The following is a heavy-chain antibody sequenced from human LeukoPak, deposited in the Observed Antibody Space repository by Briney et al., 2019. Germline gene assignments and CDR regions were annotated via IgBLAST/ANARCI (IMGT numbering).Heavy chain of an antibody. D-gene: IGHD3/OR15-3a*01. Sequence: ASVTVSCKASGYTFTGYYIHWVRPAPGQGLEWMGWINPKSGGINYAQKFRGRVTMTRDTSINTVYMELSRLSSDDTAIYYCARSSPESFYDFQSNWFDPWGQGTLVTVSS. V-gene: IGHV1-2*02. CDR1: GYTFTGYY. CDR2: INPKSGGI. J-gene: IGHJ5*02. CDR3: ARSSPESFYDFQSNWFDP.